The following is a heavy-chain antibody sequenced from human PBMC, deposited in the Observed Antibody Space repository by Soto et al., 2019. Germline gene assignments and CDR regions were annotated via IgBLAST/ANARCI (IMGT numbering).Heavy chain of an antibody. V-gene: IGHV1-2*02. Sequence: ASVKVSCKASGYTFTGYYMHWVRQAPGQGLEWMGWINPNSGGTNYAQKFQGRVTMTRDTSISTAYMELSRLRSDDTAVYYCARGEQLDYYYYYGMDVWGQGTTVTVSS. D-gene: IGHD6-6*01. CDR3: ARGEQLDYYYYYGMDV. CDR1: GYTFTGYY. J-gene: IGHJ6*02. CDR2: INPNSGGT.